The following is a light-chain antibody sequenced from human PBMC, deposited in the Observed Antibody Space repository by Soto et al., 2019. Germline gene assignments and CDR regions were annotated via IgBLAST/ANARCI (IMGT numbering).Light chain of an antibody. Sequence: QSALTQPASVSGSPGQSITISCIGTSSDLGTYNYVSWYQQHPDKAPKLIIYDVRHRPSGISDRFSGSKSGDTASLIISGLQAEDEADYYCFSPSTKIWRHVLGTGTKLTVL. CDR2: DVR. CDR1: SSDLGTYNY. V-gene: IGLV2-14*03. CDR3: FSPSTKIWRHV. J-gene: IGLJ1*01.